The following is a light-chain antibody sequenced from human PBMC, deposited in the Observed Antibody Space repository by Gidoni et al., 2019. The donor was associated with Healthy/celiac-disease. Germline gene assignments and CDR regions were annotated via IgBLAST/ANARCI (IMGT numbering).Light chain of an antibody. Sequence: EIVLTPSPATLSFPPGERATLSCRASQSVSSYLAWYQQKPGQAPRLLIYDASNRATGIPSRFSGSGSGTDFTLTISSLEPEDFAVYYCQQRSNWITFGQGTRLEIK. J-gene: IGKJ5*01. CDR2: DAS. V-gene: IGKV3-11*01. CDR3: QQRSNWIT. CDR1: QSVSSY.